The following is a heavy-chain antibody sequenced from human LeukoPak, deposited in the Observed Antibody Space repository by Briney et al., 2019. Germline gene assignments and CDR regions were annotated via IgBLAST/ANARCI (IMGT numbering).Heavy chain of an antibody. CDR1: GFTFSSYS. J-gene: IGHJ4*02. V-gene: IGHV3-21*01. D-gene: IGHD4-17*01. CDR3: ARADYGDYLYYDY. Sequence: GGSLRLSCAASGFTFSSYSMNWVRQAPGKGLEWVSSISSSSSYIYYADSVKGRFTISRDNAKNSLYLQMNSLRAEDTAVYYCARADYGDYLYYDYWGQGTLVTVSS. CDR2: ISSSSSYI.